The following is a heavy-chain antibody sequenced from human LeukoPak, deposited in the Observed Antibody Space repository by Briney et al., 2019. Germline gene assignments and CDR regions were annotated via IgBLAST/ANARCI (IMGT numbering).Heavy chain of an antibody. CDR1: GFTFSSYA. J-gene: IGHJ4*02. Sequence: PGGSLRLSCAASGFTFSSYAMSWVRQAPGKGLEWVSSISSSSSYIYYADSVKGRFTISRDNAKDSLYLQMNSLRAEDTAVYYCARDMYYYGSGSDYWGQGTLVTVSS. CDR2: ISSSSSYI. V-gene: IGHV3-21*01. CDR3: ARDMYYYGSGSDY. D-gene: IGHD3-10*01.